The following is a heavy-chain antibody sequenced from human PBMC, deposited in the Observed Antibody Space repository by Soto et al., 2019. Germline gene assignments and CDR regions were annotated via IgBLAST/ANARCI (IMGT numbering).Heavy chain of an antibody. CDR2: THHSRGT. V-gene: IGHV4-4*02. D-gene: IGHD6-13*01. Sequence: PSETLSPTCPASGPAIIGPHWCRWVRRPPGKELECIGETHHSRGTNYNPSLRSRVTMSLDKSKNQLSLILYSVTAADTGVYYCARYSAASGTYYFDYWGQGTLVTAPQ. J-gene: IGHJ4*01. CDR3: ARYSAASGTYYFDY. CDR1: GPAIIGPHW.